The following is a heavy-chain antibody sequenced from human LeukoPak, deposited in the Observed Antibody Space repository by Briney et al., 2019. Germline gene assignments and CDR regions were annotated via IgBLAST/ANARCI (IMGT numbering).Heavy chain of an antibody. CDR2: AYYRSQQRHS. CDR3: RRETDFGVVTT. Sequence: SQTLSLTCAISGDSVSSNGAAWTWISQSPSRGLEWLGRAYYRSQQRHSDYAPSVKCRITLNPPTSKNQCSLQLKSPPPQDTAVYCCRRETDFGVVTTWGEGTLVTVSS. D-gene: IGHD3-3*01. CDR1: GDSVSSNGAA. V-gene: IGHV6-1*01. J-gene: IGHJ5*02.